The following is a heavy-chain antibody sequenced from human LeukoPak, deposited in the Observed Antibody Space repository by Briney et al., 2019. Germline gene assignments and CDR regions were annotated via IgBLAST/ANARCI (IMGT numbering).Heavy chain of an antibody. V-gene: IGHV3-74*01. CDR3: AREFEATGFWAFDY. D-gene: IGHD3-16*01. CDR1: GFTFSSYW. CDR2: SNSDGSST. J-gene: IGHJ4*02. Sequence: GGSLRLSCAASGFTFSSYWMHWVRQAPGKGLVWVSRSNSDGSSTTYADPVKGRFTISRDNRKNTLYLQMNSLRAEDTAVYYCAREFEATGFWAFDYWGQGTLLTVSS.